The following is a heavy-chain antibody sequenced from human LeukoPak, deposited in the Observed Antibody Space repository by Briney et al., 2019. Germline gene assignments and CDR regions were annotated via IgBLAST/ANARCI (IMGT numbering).Heavy chain of an antibody. CDR2: ISSSGSTI. D-gene: IGHD3-10*01. CDR1: GFTFSSYE. Sequence: GGSLRLACAASGFTFSSYEMNWVRQAPGKGLEWVSYISSSGSTIYYADSVKGRFTIYRDNAKNSLYLQMNSLRAEDTAVYYCSRRWTVRGVNDAWGQGTLATVSS. CDR3: SRRWTVRGVNDA. J-gene: IGHJ5*02. V-gene: IGHV3-48*03.